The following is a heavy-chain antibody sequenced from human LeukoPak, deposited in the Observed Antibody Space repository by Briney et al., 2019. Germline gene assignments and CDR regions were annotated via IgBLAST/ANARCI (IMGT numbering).Heavy chain of an antibody. Sequence: GGSLRLSCAASGFTFSSYSMNWVRQAPGKGLEWVSSISSSSSYIYYADSVKGRFTISRDNAKNSLYLQMNSLRAEDTAVYYCARDDRRYYDILTGYWYYYYYYMDVWGKGTTVTVSS. J-gene: IGHJ6*03. CDR1: GFTFSSYS. CDR3: ARDDRRYYDILTGYWYYYYYYMDV. CDR2: ISSSSSYI. V-gene: IGHV3-21*01. D-gene: IGHD3-9*01.